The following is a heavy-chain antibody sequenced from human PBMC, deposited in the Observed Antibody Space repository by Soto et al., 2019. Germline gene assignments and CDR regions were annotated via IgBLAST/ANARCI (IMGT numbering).Heavy chain of an antibody. CDR2: IHPSGGGT. D-gene: IGHD2-21*02. CDR3: ARGGHIAVVTASFDY. Sequence: QVQLVQSGAEVKKPGASVKGSCKPSGYTFNTYYLHWVRQAPGQALEWMGVIHPSGGGTTYAQKFLGRVTVTRDTSTSTVFMELSSLRSDATAVYYCARGGHIAVVTASFDYWGQGTLVTVSS. V-gene: IGHV1-46*02. J-gene: IGHJ4*02. CDR1: GYTFNTYY.